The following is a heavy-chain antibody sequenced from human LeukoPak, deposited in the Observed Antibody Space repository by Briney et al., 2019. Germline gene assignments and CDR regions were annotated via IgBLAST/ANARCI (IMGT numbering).Heavy chain of an antibody. CDR2: IKTDGSIT. CDR1: GFSFSVFW. V-gene: IGHV3-74*01. D-gene: IGHD5-18*01. Sequence: GGSLRLSCAASGFSFSVFWMHWVRQAPGKGPVWVSRIKTDGSITDYADSVQGRFTISRDNSKNTLYLQMNSLRAEDTAVYYCAKGDTAMVSGNADYWGQGTLVTVSP. CDR3: AKGDTAMVSGNADY. J-gene: IGHJ4*02.